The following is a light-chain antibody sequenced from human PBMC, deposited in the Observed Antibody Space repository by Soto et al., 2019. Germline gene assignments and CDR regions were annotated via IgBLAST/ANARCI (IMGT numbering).Light chain of an antibody. CDR2: GNT. J-gene: IGLJ3*02. CDR3: QSYDSTLSGSA. Sequence: QSVLTQPPSVSGAPGQRVTISCTGSSSNIGAGYDVQWYQQVPGAATKVLIYGNTNRPSGVPDRFSGSRSGTSASLAIAGLQAEDEAVYYCQSYDSTLSGSAFGGGTKLTGL. V-gene: IGLV1-40*01. CDR1: SSNIGAGYD.